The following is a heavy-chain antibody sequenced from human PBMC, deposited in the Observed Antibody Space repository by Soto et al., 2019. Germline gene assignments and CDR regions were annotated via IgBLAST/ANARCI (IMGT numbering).Heavy chain of an antibody. J-gene: IGHJ6*02. V-gene: IGHV3-48*03. CDR2: FGASGDTV. Sequence: EVRLQASGGGFVQPGGALSLSCVFSGLTSSGHDLNWVRQAAGKGLEWVSDFGASGDTVDYIDSVRGRFTISRDTAKQSLFLQMSALRVEDTAVYYCAGLSVTGGVDVWGQGTTVTVSS. CDR1: GLTSSGHD. D-gene: IGHD2-21*02. CDR3: AGLSVTGGVDV.